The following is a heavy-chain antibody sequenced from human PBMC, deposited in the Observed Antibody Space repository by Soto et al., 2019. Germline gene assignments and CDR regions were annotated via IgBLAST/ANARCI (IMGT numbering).Heavy chain of an antibody. CDR2: IYHSGST. V-gene: IGHV4-30-2*01. Sequence: PTHILSFPYGPSGCPIIRCGYSPNWLGRPPGKGLQWIRYIYHSGSTYYNPSLKSRVTISVDRSKNQFSLKLSSVTAADTAVYYCARVGWLRRVHACDLWGQGTMVTVS. CDR3: ARVGWLRRVHACDL. D-gene: IGHD3-22*01. CDR1: GCPIIRCGYS. J-gene: IGHJ3*01.